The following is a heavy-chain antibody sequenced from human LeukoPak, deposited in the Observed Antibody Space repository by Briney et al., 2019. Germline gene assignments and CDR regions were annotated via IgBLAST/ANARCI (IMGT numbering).Heavy chain of an antibody. CDR3: AKVTWGGVVAAAAPDF. CDR1: GFIFNSYG. D-gene: IGHD2-2*01. V-gene: IGHV3-30*02. J-gene: IGHJ4*02. Sequence: GGSLRLSCAASGFIFNSYGMHWVRQAPGKGLEWVAFIRYDGSNIHYADSVKGRFTISRDNSKNTLYPQMNSLRPEDTAIYYCAKVTWGGVVAAAAPDFWGQGTLVTVSS. CDR2: IRYDGSNI.